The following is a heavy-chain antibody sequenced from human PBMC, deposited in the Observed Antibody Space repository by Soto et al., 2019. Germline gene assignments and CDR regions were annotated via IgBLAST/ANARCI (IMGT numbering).Heavy chain of an antibody. J-gene: IGHJ4*02. CDR1: GFTFDNYV. V-gene: IGHV3-23*01. D-gene: IGHD2-21*01. CDR3: AKDALVGGGNSGVDH. CDR2: ISRSGDTS. Sequence: PEWSVRLSCAASGFTFDNYVMTCVRQAPGRGLEWVSAISRSGDTSYYADSAKGRFTISRDNSKSRLYLEMSSLRAEDTALYYCAKDALVGGGNSGVDHWGQGILVTGSS.